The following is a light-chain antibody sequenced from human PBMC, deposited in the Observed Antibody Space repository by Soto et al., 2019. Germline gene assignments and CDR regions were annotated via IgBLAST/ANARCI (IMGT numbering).Light chain of an antibody. CDR1: SSNIGNNY. CDR2: DNN. CDR3: ISYTDRQSYL. V-gene: IGLV1-51*01. J-gene: IGLJ1*01. Sequence: QSVLTQPPSVSAAPRQKVTISCSGSSSNIGNNYVSWYHRVPGTAPKLLIYDNNERPSGIPDRFSGSKSGTSATLDITGLQTGDEGDYYCISYTDRQSYLFGTGTKVTVL.